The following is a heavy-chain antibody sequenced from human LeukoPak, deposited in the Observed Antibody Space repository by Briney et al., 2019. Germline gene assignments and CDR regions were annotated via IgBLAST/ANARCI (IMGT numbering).Heavy chain of an antibody. Sequence: SETLSLTCTVSGGSISSSSYYWGWTRQPPGKGLEWIGSIYYSGSTYYNPSLKSRVTISVDTSKNQFSLKLSSVTAADTAVYYCARHPYYDINYFDYWGQGTLVTVSS. CDR2: IYYSGST. J-gene: IGHJ4*02. CDR3: ARHPYYDINYFDY. CDR1: GGSISSSSYY. D-gene: IGHD3-22*01. V-gene: IGHV4-39*01.